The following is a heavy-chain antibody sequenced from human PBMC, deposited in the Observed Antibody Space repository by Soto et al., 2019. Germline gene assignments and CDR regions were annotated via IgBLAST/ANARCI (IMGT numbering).Heavy chain of an antibody. J-gene: IGHJ3*02. Sequence: GGSLRLSCAASGFTFSSYGMHWVRQAPGKGLEWVAVIWYDGSNKYYADSVKGRFTISRDNSKNTLYLQMNSLRAEDTAVYYCARGGYSYGNDAFDIWGQGTMVTVSS. CDR1: GFTFSSYG. CDR3: ARGGYSYGNDAFDI. V-gene: IGHV3-33*01. CDR2: IWYDGSNK. D-gene: IGHD5-18*01.